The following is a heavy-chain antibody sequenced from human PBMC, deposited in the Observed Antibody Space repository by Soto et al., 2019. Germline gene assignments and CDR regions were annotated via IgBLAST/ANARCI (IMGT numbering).Heavy chain of an antibody. Sequence: QVQLQESGPGLVKPSDTLSLTCAVSGYSISSSNWWGWIRQPPGKGLEWIGYIYYRGTTYYNPSLKSRVTKSVDTSKNQFSLKLTSVTAVDTAVYYCARREIQGPIDYWGQGTLVTVSS. CDR1: GYSISSSNW. J-gene: IGHJ4*02. CDR3: ARREIQGPIDY. D-gene: IGHD1-26*01. V-gene: IGHV4-28*01. CDR2: IYYRGTT.